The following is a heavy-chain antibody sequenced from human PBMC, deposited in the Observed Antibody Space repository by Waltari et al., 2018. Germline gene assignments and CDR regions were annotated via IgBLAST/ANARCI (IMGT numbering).Heavy chain of an antibody. J-gene: IGHJ4*02. Sequence: QVQLVQSGAEVKKPGSSVKVSCKASGGTFSSYAISWVRQAPGQGLEWMGGIIPIFGTTNYAQKFQGRGTNNVDESTSTAYVELRSLGSEETGVYDCARLSKHCSTICGVVAPTYWDYWGQGTLVTVSS. D-gene: IGHD3-3*01. CDR2: IIPIFGTT. CDR3: ARLSKHCSTICGVVAPTYWDY. V-gene: IGHV1-69*01. CDR1: GGTFSSYA.